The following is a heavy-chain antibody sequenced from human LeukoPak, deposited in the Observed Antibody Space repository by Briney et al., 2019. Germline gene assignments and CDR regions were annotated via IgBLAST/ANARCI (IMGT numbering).Heavy chain of an antibody. V-gene: IGHV1-2*02. CDR3: ARDNYGTLDY. J-gene: IGHJ4*02. CDR1: GYTFTDYY. D-gene: IGHD3-10*01. Sequence: ASVKVSCEASGYTFTDYYTHWVRQAPGQGLEWMGWINPKSGGANYAQKFQGTVTMTRDTSISTAYMELSRLRFDDTAVYYCARDNYGTLDYWGQGTLVTVSS. CDR2: INPKSGGA.